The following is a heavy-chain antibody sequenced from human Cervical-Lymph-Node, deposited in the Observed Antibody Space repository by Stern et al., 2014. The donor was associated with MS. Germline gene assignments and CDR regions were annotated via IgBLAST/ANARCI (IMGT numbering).Heavy chain of an antibody. CDR1: GGTFSTYV. D-gene: IGHD3-22*01. CDR2: IALIFETT. V-gene: IGHV1-69*01. CDR3: ARLDTSGYFYYDMDV. J-gene: IGHJ6*02. Sequence: QVQLVQSGAEVKKPGSSVKVSCKASGGTFSTYVINWVRQAPGQGLEWMGGIALIFETTNYAQKFQGRVTITADESTSTVYMELSSLRSEDTSVYYCARLDTSGYFYYDMDVWGQGTTVTVSS.